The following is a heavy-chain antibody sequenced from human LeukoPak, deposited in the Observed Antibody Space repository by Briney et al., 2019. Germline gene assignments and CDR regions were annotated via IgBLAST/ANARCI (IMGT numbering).Heavy chain of an antibody. Sequence: ASVKVSCKASGYTFTSYYMHWVRQAPGQGLEWMGIINPSGGSTSYAQKFQGRVTMTRDMSTSTVYMELSSLRSEDTAVYYCARVARIQLHFDYWGQGTLVTVSS. CDR3: ARVARIQLHFDY. J-gene: IGHJ4*02. V-gene: IGHV1-46*01. CDR2: INPSGGST. D-gene: IGHD5-18*01. CDR1: GYTFTSYY.